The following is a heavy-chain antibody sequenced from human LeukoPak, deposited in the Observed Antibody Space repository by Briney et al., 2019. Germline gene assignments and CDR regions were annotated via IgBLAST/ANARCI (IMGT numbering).Heavy chain of an antibody. CDR3: ARGSGSYSLYYFDY. J-gene: IGHJ4*02. V-gene: IGHV4-34*01. D-gene: IGHD1-26*01. CDR1: GGSFSGYY. Sequence: SETLSLTCAVYGGSFSGYYWSWIRQPPGKGLEWIGETNHSGSTNYNPSLKSRVTISVDTSKNQFSLKLSSVTAADTAVYYCARGSGSYSLYYFDYWGQGTLVTVSS. CDR2: TNHSGST.